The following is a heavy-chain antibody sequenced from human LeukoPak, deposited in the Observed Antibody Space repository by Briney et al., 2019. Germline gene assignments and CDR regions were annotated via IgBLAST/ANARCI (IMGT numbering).Heavy chain of an antibody. CDR3: ARTRIAAADY. J-gene: IGHJ1*01. CDR2: IYSGGST. D-gene: IGHD6-13*01. V-gene: IGHV3-66*02. CDR1: GFTVSSNY. Sequence: GGSLRLSCAASGFTVSSNYMSWVRQAPGKGLEWVSAIYSGGSTYYADSVKGRFTISRDNSKNTLYLQMNSLRAEDTAVYYCARTRIAAADYWGQGTLVTVSS.